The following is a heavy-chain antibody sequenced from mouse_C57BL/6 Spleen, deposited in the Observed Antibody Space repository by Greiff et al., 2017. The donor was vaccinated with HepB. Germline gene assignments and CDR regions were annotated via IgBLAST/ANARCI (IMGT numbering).Heavy chain of an antibody. CDR3: SRSGTTHYYAMDY. D-gene: IGHD2-1*01. Sequence: EVQLQQSGPELVKPGASVKISCKASGYTFTDYYMNWVKQSHGKSLEWIGDINPNNGGTSYNQKFKGKATLTVDKSSSTAYMELRSLTSEDSAVYYWSRSGTTHYYAMDYWGQGTSVTVSS. J-gene: IGHJ4*01. CDR2: INPNNGGT. CDR1: GYTFTDYY. V-gene: IGHV1-26*01.